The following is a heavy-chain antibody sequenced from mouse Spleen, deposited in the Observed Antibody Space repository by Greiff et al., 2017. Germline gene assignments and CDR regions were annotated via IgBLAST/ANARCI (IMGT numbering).Heavy chain of an antibody. CDR3: ARGGLRWYYVDY. Sequence: EVQRVESGGGLVKPGGSLQLSCAASGFPFSDYYMYFFRQTPEKRLEWVAPLSDVVRYTYYPDSVKGRFTISRDNAKNNRYLKMSSLKSEDKDMYYGARGGLRWYYVDYWGQGTTRTVSS. CDR1: GFPFSDYY. CDR2: LSDVVRYT. V-gene: IGHV5-4*02. J-gene: IGHJ2*01. D-gene: IGHD1-1*02.